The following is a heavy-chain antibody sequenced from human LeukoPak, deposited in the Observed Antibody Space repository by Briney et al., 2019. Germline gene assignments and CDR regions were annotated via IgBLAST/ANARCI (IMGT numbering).Heavy chain of an antibody. CDR3: ARDIGGITMVRGAPRGMDV. J-gene: IGHJ6*02. Sequence: GGSLSLSCAASGFTFSSYSMNWVRQAPWKGLEWVSSISSSSSYIYYADSVKGRFTISRDNAKNTRYLQMNSLRAEDTAVYYCARDIGGITMVRGAPRGMDVWGQGTTVTVSS. CDR2: ISSSSSYI. V-gene: IGHV3-21*01. CDR1: GFTFSSYS. D-gene: IGHD3-10*01.